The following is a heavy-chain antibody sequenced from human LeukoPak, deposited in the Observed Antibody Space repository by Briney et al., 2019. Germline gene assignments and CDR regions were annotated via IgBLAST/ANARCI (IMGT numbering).Heavy chain of an antibody. D-gene: IGHD4-23*01. CDR1: GFAVSGNY. CDR2: IYYRGNT. V-gene: IGHV4-39*01. Sequence: AGGSLRLSCAASGFAVSGNYMSWVRQPPGKGLEWIGSIYYRGNTYYNPSLKSRVTLSVDTSKNQFSLNLSSVTAADTAVYYCARHGDGGPAEYFRHWGQGTLVTVSS. CDR3: ARHGDGGPAEYFRH. J-gene: IGHJ1*01.